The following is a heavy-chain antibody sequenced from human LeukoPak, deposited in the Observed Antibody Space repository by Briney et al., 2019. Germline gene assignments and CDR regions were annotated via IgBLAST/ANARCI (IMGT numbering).Heavy chain of an antibody. CDR3: ARAPRVSSGWRPRGPLNAFDI. Sequence: PSQTLSLTCAVYGGSFSGYYWSWIRQPPGKGLEWIGEINHSGSTNYNPSLKSRVTISVDTPKNQFSLKLSSVTAADTAVYYCARAPRVSSGWRPRGPLNAFDIWGQGTMVTVSS. D-gene: IGHD6-19*01. V-gene: IGHV4-34*01. CDR1: GGSFSGYY. J-gene: IGHJ3*02. CDR2: INHSGST.